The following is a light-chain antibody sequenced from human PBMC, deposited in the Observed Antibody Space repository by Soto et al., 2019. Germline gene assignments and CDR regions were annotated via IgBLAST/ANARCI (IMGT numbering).Light chain of an antibody. CDR3: QQYGYLVT. V-gene: IGKV3-20*01. CDR2: GAS. CDR1: QSITNNY. J-gene: IGKJ4*01. Sequence: EIVLTQSPGTLSLSPGERATLSCRASQSITNNYLAWYQQKPGRAHRLLIYGASSRATGIPDRFSGRGSGTDFPLTISRLEPEDFAMYYCQQYGYLVTFGGGTKVEIK.